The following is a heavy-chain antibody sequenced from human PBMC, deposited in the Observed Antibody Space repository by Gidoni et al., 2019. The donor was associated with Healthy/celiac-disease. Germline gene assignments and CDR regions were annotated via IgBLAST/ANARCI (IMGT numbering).Heavy chain of an antibody. CDR3: AYYYAPHDAFDI. Sequence: QVQLQESGPGLVKPSETLSLTCTVSGGSISSYSWSWIRQPPGKGLEWIGYIYYSGSTNYNPSLKSRVTISVDTSKNQFSLKLSSVTAADTAVYYCAYYYAPHDAFDIWGQGTMVTVSS. V-gene: IGHV4-59*08. CDR1: GGSISSYS. CDR2: IYYSGST. J-gene: IGHJ3*02. D-gene: IGHD3-10*01.